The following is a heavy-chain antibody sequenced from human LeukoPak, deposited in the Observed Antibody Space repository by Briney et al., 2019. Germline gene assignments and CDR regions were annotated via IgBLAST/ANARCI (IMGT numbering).Heavy chain of an antibody. J-gene: IGHJ3*02. CDR2: IRYDGSNE. V-gene: IGHV3-30*02. Sequence: PGGSLRLSCAASGSTFSSYGMHWVRQAPGKGLEWVAFIRYDGSNEYYADSVKGRFTISRDNSKNTLYLQMNSLRAEDTAVYYCAKIEVSTYYYDSSGYQDAFDIWGQGTMVTVSS. CDR3: AKIEVSTYYYDSSGYQDAFDI. D-gene: IGHD3-22*01. CDR1: GSTFSSYG.